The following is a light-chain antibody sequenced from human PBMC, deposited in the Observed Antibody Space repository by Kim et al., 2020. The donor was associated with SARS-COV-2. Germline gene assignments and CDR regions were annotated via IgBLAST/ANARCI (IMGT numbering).Light chain of an antibody. J-gene: IGKJ2*01. V-gene: IGKV3-15*01. Sequence: SGSPGERATLSCRASQSVANKLAWYQQRSGQAPRLLIYGASNRATGIPARCSGSGSGTEFTLTISSLQSEDFAVYYCQQYNYWPYTFGQGTKLEI. CDR1: QSVANK. CDR3: QQYNYWPYT. CDR2: GAS.